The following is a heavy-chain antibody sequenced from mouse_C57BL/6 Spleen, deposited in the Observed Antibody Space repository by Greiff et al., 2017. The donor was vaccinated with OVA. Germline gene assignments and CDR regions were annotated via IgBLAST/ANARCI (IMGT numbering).Heavy chain of an antibody. J-gene: IGHJ1*03. Sequence: QVQLQQPGAEMVRPGSSVKLSCKASGYTFTSYWMHWVKQRPIQGLEWIGNIDPSDSETHYNQKFKDKATLTVDKSSSTAYMQLSSLTSEDSAVYYCARRDYGNPWYFDVCGTGTTVTVSS. V-gene: IGHV1-52*01. CDR2: IDPSDSET. CDR1: GYTFTSYW. CDR3: ARRDYGNPWYFDV. D-gene: IGHD2-1*01.